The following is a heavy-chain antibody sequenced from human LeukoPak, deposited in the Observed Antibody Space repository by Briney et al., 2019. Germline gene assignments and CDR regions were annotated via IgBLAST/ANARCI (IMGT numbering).Heavy chain of an antibody. J-gene: IGHJ6*03. D-gene: IGHD3-22*01. CDR2: IYYGGGT. CDR3: ARTYDSPGYYSPDYYYMDV. CDR1: GGSITTYY. Sequence: SETLSLTCSVSGGSITTYYWSWMRQPPGKGLECIGYIYYGGGTNYNPSLKSRVTISVDTSKNQFSLKLNSVTAADTAVYYCARTYDSPGYYSPDYYYMDVWGKGTTVTISS. V-gene: IGHV4-59*12.